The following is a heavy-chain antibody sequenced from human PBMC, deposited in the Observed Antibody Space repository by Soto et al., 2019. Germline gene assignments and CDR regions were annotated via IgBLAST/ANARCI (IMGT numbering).Heavy chain of an antibody. V-gene: IGHV3-23*01. D-gene: IGHD2-2*01. J-gene: IGHJ4*02. CDR3: AKYGLGSVVVPAAIDY. CDR2: ISGSGGST. CDR1: GFTFSSYA. Sequence: GSLRLSCAASGFTFSSYAMSWVRQAPGKGLEWVSAISGSGGSTYYADSVKGRFTISRDNSKNTLYLQMNSLRAEDTAVYYCAKYGLGSVVVPAAIDYWGQGTLVTVSS.